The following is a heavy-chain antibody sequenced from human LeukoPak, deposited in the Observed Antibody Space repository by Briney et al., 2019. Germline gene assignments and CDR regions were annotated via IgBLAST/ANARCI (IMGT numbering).Heavy chain of an antibody. CDR1: GASVSSYY. V-gene: IGHV4-59*02. J-gene: IGHJ1*01. CDR2: IYQSGGT. D-gene: IGHD6-19*01. Sequence: SETLSLTCTVSGASVSSYYYSWIRQPPGKGLEWIGYIYQSGGTNYNPSLKSRGTISADTSKNQVSLRLTSVSAADTAVYYCARGSSSGWPGGMFLRHWGQGTPVTVSS. CDR3: ARGSSSGWPGGMFLRH.